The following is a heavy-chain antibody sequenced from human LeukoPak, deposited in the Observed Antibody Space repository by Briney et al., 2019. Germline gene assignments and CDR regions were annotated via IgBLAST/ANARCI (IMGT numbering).Heavy chain of an antibody. D-gene: IGHD2-2*02. CDR1: GFTFSSYG. V-gene: IGHV3-33*01. CDR2: IWYDGSNK. Sequence: GGSLRLSCAASGFTFSSYGMHWVRQAPGKGLEWVAVIWYDGSNKYYADSVKGRFTISRDNSKDTLYLQMNSLRAEDTAVYYCARVECSSTSCYNYYGMDVWGQGTTVTVSS. J-gene: IGHJ6*02. CDR3: ARVECSSTSCYNYYGMDV.